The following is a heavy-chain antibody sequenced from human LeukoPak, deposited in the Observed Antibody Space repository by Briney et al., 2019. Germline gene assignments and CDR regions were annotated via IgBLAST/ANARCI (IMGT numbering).Heavy chain of an antibody. J-gene: IGHJ6*02. Sequence: GGSLRLSCAASGFTFNNYWMHWVRQAPGKGLVWVSRINLDGSTTTYADSVKGRFTISRDNSKNTLYLQMNSLRAEDTAVYYCARGSLVVAIGRPYYYYGMDVWGQGTTVTVSS. V-gene: IGHV3-74*01. D-gene: IGHD2-15*01. CDR1: GFTFNNYW. CDR2: INLDGSTT. CDR3: ARGSLVVAIGRPYYYYGMDV.